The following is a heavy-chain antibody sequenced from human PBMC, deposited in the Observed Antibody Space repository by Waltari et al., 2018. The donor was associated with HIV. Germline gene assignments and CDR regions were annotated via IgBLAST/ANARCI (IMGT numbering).Heavy chain of an antibody. V-gene: IGHV4-34*01. D-gene: IGHD2-2*01. CDR1: GGSFSGYY. J-gene: IGHJ6*02. CDR2: INHSGNT. Sequence: QVQLQQWGAGLLKPSETLSLTCAVYGGSFSGYYWSWIRQPPGKGLEWIGEINHSGNTNYNPSLKSRVTISVDTSKNQFSLKLSSVTAADTAVYYWARGRDIVVVPAAPHYYYYGMDVWGQGTTVTVSS. CDR3: ARGRDIVVVPAAPHYYYYGMDV.